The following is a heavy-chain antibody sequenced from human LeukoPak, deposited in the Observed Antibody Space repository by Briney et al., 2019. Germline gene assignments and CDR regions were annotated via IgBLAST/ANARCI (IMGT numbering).Heavy chain of an antibody. CDR3: ARDLDYGGNSNFDD. CDR2: INSDGRRT. J-gene: IGHJ4*02. Sequence: GGSLRLSCAASGFSISNFWMHWVRQAPGKGLVWVSRINSDGRRTTYADSLKGRFTVSRDNAKNTLYLQMNSLRAEDTAVYYCARDLDYGGNSNFDDWGQGTLVTVSS. D-gene: IGHD4-23*01. CDR1: GFSISNFW. V-gene: IGHV3-74*01.